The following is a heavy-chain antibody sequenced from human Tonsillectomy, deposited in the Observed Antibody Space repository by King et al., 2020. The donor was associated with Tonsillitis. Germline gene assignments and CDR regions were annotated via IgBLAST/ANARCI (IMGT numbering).Heavy chain of an antibody. D-gene: IGHD1-20*01. CDR1: GGSISSSSYY. CDR3: ARGVMLYNWTYFDY. CDR2: IYYSGST. Sequence: QLQESGPGLVKPSETLSLTCTVSGGSISSSSYYWGWIRQPPGKGLEWIGSIYYSGSTYYNPSLKSRVTISVDTSKNQFSLKLSSVTAADTAVYYCARGVMLYNWTYFDYWGQGTLVTVSS. J-gene: IGHJ4*02. V-gene: IGHV4-39*07.